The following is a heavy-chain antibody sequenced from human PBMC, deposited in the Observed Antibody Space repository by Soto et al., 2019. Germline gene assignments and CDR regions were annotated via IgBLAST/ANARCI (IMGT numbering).Heavy chain of an antibody. J-gene: IGHJ1*01. CDR1: GLTFSSYW. CDR2: INSAGSST. V-gene: IGHV3-74*01. D-gene: IGHD6-13*01. Sequence: GGSLRLSCAASGLTFSSYWMHWVRQAPGKGLVWVSVINSAGSSTSYADSVKGRFTISRDNAKNTLYLQMNSLRAEDTAVYYCAKGRYSSSWYWPSQPWGQDTLVTVSS. CDR3: AKGRYSSSWYWPSQP.